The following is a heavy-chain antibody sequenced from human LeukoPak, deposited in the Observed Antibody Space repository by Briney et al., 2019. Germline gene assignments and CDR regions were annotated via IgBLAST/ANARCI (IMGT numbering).Heavy chain of an antibody. CDR2: ISSSSSYM. CDR3: GRLMVSTPHFFFGRDV. V-gene: IGHV3-21*01. J-gene: IGHJ6*04. CDR1: GIIFSGYS. Sequence: PGGSLRLSCAGSGIIFSGYSMNWVRQAPGRGLEWVSSISSSSSYMYYSDSVKGRFTVSRDNAGNSLYLQMDSLRVEDTAVYYCGRLMVSTPHFFFGRDVGAKGPRFTVSS. D-gene: IGHD5/OR15-5a*01.